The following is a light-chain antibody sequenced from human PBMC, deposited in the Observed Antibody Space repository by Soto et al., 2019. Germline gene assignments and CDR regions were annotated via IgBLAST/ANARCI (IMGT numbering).Light chain of an antibody. CDR3: QQSFSTPRT. V-gene: IGKV1-39*01. CDR1: QTISTY. J-gene: IGKJ1*01. CDR2: GAS. Sequence: DIQMTQSPSPLSASVGDRVTITCRASQTISTYLNWYQQKPGKAPKLLIYGASSLQSGVPSRFSGSGSGTDFTLTISSLQPEDFGTYYWQQSFSTPRTFSQWTKV.